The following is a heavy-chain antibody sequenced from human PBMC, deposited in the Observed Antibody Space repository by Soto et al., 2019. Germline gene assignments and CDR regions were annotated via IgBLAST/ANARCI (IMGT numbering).Heavy chain of an antibody. CDR3: ARGSCSGGICVYYFDY. CDR2: INTGNGDT. CDR1: GYTLNHYA. V-gene: IGHV1-3*04. D-gene: IGHD2-15*01. Sequence: QVQLVQSGAEVKKPGASVNISCKASGYTLNHYALHWVRQAPGQRPELMGWINTGNGDTKYSQKFQGRVTITRDTSANTVYMDLSSLSSEDTAVYYCARGSCSGGICVYYFDYWGPGTLVTVSS. J-gene: IGHJ4*02.